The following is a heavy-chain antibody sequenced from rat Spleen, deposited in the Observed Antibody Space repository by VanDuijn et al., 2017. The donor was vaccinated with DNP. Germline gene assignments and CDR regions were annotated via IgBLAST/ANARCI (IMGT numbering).Heavy chain of an antibody. CDR3: ARWYNFFDY. D-gene: IGHD1-5*01. V-gene: IGHV3-1*01. J-gene: IGHJ2*01. CDR2: ISNSGST. CDR1: GYSITSTY. Sequence: EVQLQESGPGLVKPSQSLSLTCSVTGYSITSTYWGWIRKFPGNKLEWTGHISNSGSTNYNPSLKSRISITRDTSKNQFFLQLNSVTTEDTGTYYCARWYNFFDYWGQGVMVTVSS.